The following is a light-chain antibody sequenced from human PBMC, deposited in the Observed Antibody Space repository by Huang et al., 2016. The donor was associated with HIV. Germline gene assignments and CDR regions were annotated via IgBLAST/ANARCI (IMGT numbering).Light chain of an antibody. Sequence: IVLTQSPATLSWYPGERVTLSCRAIQIVGNYIAWYQQHPGQSPKLLIYDTSTRATGTPVRCSGSGSGTDFTLTISSLESEDFAVYYCQQRSSGVTFGGGTKV. CDR1: QIVGNY. V-gene: IGKV3-11*01. CDR3: QQRSSGVT. J-gene: IGKJ4*01. CDR2: DTS.